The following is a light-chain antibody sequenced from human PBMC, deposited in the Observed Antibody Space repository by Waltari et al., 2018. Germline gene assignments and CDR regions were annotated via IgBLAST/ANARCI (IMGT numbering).Light chain of an antibody. CDR1: QSISSW. CDR3: QQYQSYSGT. Sequence: DIQMTQSPSTLSASVGDRVTITCRASQSISSWLAWYQQKPGKAPKLLIQKASTLRSGVPSRFSGSGSGTEFTLTISSLQADDFATYYCQQYQSYSGTFGQGTKVEV. CDR2: KAS. V-gene: IGKV1-5*03. J-gene: IGKJ1*01.